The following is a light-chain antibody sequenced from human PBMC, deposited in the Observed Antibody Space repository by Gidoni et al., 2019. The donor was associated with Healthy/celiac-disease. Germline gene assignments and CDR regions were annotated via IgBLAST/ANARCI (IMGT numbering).Light chain of an antibody. Sequence: SYELTQPPSVSVPPGQTARITCSGDKLGDKYACWYQQKPGQSPVLVIYQDSKRPSGIPERFSGSNTGNTATLTISGTQAMDEADYYCQAWDSSTAGVVFGGGTKLTVL. CDR3: QAWDSSTAGVV. V-gene: IGLV3-1*01. J-gene: IGLJ2*01. CDR2: QDS. CDR1: KLGDKY.